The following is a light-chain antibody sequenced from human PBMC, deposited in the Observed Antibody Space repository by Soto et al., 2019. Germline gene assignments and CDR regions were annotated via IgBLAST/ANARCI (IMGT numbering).Light chain of an antibody. CDR1: SSDIGAYDY. CDR3: SSYAGSNNVV. V-gene: IGLV2-14*01. J-gene: IGLJ2*01. Sequence: QSALTQPASLSGSPGQSITISCTGTSSDIGAYDYVSWFQQHPGKAPKLMISEVNNRPSGVSNRFSGSKSGNTAYLTISGLQVEDEADYYCSSYAGSNNVVFGGGTQLTVL. CDR2: EVN.